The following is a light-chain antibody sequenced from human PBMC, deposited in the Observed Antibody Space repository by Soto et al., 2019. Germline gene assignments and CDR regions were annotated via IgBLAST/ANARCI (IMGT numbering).Light chain of an antibody. CDR3: QQYNNYWT. CDR2: KAS. J-gene: IGKJ1*01. CDR1: QIITYW. V-gene: IGKV1-5*03. Sequence: DIQMTQSPSTLSASVGDRVTITYRASQIITYWLAWYQQKPGKAPNLLIYKASSLESGVPSRFSGSGSGTEFTLTISSLQPDDFATYYCQQYNNYWTFGQGTKVEIK.